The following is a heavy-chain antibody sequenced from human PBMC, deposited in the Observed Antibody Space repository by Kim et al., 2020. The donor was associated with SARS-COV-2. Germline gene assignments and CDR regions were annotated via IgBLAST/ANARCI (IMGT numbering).Heavy chain of an antibody. CDR1: GGSISSSSYY. V-gene: IGHV4-39*01. J-gene: IGHJ5*02. CDR2: IYYSGST. D-gene: IGHD2-2*01. CDR3: ARHWLVPAATNWFDP. Sequence: SETLSLTCTVSGGSISSSSYYWGWIRQPPGKGLEWIGSIYYSGSTYYNPSLKSRVTISVDTSKNQFSLKLSSVTAADTAVYYCARHWLVPAATNWFDPWGQGTLVTVSS.